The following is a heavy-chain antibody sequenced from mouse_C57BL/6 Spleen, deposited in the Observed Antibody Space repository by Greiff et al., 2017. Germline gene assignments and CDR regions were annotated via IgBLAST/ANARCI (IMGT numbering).Heavy chain of an antibody. CDR3: ARDLYDGYSAWFAY. Sequence: ESGPGLVKPSQSLSLTCSVTGYSITSGYYWNWIRQFPGNKLEWMGYISYDGSNNYNPSLKNRISITRDTSKNQFFLKLNSVTTEDTATYYCARDLYDGYSAWFAYWGQGTLVTVSA. CDR1: GYSITSGYY. J-gene: IGHJ3*01. D-gene: IGHD2-3*01. CDR2: ISYDGSN. V-gene: IGHV3-6*01.